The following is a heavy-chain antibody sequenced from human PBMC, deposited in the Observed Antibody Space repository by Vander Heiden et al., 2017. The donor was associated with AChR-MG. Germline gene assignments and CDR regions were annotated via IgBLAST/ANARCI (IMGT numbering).Heavy chain of an antibody. D-gene: IGHD6-19*01. CDR3: AEEGSGWYGCFQH. J-gene: IGHJ1*01. Sequence: QVQLVGSGGGVVQPGRSLRLSCGASGFPFSSYAMHWVRQAPGKGLEWVAVISYDGSNKYYADSVKGRFTISRDNSKNTLYLQMNSLRAEDTAVYYCAEEGSGWYGCFQHWGQGTLVTVSS. CDR1: GFPFSSYA. CDR2: ISYDGSNK. V-gene: IGHV3-30-3*01.